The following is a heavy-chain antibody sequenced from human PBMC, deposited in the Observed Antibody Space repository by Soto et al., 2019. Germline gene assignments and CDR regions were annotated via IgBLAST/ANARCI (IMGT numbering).Heavy chain of an antibody. Sequence: QVQLQQWGAGLLKLSETLSLTCAVYGGSFSGYYWSWIRQPPGKGLEWIGEINHSGSTNYNPSLKSRVTISVDTSKNQFSLKLSSVTAADTAVYYCASGGSSWYDFDYWGQGTLVTVSS. V-gene: IGHV4-34*01. J-gene: IGHJ4*02. D-gene: IGHD6-13*01. CDR2: INHSGST. CDR3: ASGGSSWYDFDY. CDR1: GGSFSGYY.